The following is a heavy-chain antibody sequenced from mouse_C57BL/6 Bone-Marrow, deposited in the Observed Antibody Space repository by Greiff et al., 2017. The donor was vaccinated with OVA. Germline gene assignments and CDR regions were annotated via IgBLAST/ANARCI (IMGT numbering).Heavy chain of an antibody. CDR3: SRSLYYYGSSCAMDD. J-gene: IGHJ4*01. CDR2: IYSGSGNT. V-gene: IGHV1-76*01. D-gene: IGHD1-1*01. CDR1: GFTFTDYY. Sequence: QVQLQQSGAELVRPGASVKLSCKASGFTFTDYYINWVKQRPGQGLEWIARIYSGSGNTYYNEKFKGTATLTAEQSSSTAYMQLSMLTSEDSAVYFGSRSLYYYGSSCAMDDWGQGTTVTVSS.